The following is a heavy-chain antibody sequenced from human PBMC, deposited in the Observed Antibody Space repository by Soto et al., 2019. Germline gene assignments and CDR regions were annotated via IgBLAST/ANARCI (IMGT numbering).Heavy chain of an antibody. D-gene: IGHD2-15*01. V-gene: IGHV4-59*01. CDR1: GGSISSYY. CDR2: IYYSRST. J-gene: IGHJ5*02. CDR3: ARDRCSGGSCPDP. Sequence: QVQLQESGPGLVKPSETLSLTCTVSGGSISSYYWSWIRQPPGKGLEWIGYIYYSRSTNYNPSLKSRLTISVDTSKNQFSLKLSSVTAADTAVYYCARDRCSGGSCPDPWGQGTLVTVSS.